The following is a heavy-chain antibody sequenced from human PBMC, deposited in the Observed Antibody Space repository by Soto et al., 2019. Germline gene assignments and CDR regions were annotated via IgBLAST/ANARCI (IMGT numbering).Heavy chain of an antibody. Sequence: EVQLVESGGALIQPGGSLRISCAASGFTFSAYWMFWVRQAPGKGLVWLSRLNSDGTITDYADSVRGRFTISRDNAENTLYLQLNSLRADDTAVYYCAREYYGSGIWGQGTLVTVSS. D-gene: IGHD3-10*01. CDR1: GFTFSAYW. J-gene: IGHJ4*02. CDR2: LNSDGTIT. V-gene: IGHV3-74*01. CDR3: AREYYGSGI.